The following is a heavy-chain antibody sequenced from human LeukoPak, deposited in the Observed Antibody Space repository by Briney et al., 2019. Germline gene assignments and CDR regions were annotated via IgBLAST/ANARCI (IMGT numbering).Heavy chain of an antibody. CDR1: GYTFTGYY. V-gene: IGHV1-2*02. CDR2: INPNSGGT. D-gene: IGHD1-26*01. J-gene: IGHJ6*03. Sequence: ASVKASCKASGYTFTGYYMHWVRQAPGQGLEWMGWINPNSGGTNYAQKFQGRVTMTRDTSISTAYMELSRLRSDDTAVYYCARLGVVGATRYYYYMDIWGKGTTVTVSS. CDR3: ARLGVVGATRYYYYMDI.